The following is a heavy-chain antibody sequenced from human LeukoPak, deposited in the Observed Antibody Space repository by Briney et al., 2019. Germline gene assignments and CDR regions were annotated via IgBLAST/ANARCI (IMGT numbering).Heavy chain of an antibody. Sequence: SETLSLTCTVSGGSISSYYWSWIRQPPGKGLEWIGYIYYSGSTNYNPSLKSRVTISVDPSKNQFSLNLSSVTAADTAVYYYARDRTTGYFDYWGQGTLGTVSS. CDR3: ARDRTTGYFDY. CDR1: GGSISSYY. V-gene: IGHV4-59*01. CDR2: IYYSGST. J-gene: IGHJ4*02. D-gene: IGHD1-14*01.